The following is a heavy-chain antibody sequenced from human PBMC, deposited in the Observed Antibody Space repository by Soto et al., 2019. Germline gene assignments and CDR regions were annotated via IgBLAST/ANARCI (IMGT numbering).Heavy chain of an antibody. Sequence: VQLVQSGAEVKKPGSSVKVSCKASGGIFSSYAISWLRQAPGQGLEWMGAVILILGQAYYAQDLQERDSMTADESTRTTYMELSSLRSEDTAVYFCASVGGIGAPPGTDYWGQGTLVTVSS. D-gene: IGHD3-10*01. J-gene: IGHJ4*02. V-gene: IGHV1-69*01. CDR3: ASVGGIGAPPGTDY. CDR2: VILILGQA. CDR1: GGIFSSYA.